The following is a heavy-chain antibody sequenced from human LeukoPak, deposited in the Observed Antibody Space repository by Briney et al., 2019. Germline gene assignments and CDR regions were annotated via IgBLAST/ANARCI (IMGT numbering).Heavy chain of an antibody. V-gene: IGHV3-30*02. CDR3: AKVPTTVTFYYYYYGMDV. CDR2: IRYDGSNK. Sequence: PGGSLRLSCAASGFTFGSYGMHWVLQAPGKGLEWVAFIRYDGSNKYYADSVKGRFTISRDNSKNTLYLQMNSLRAEDTAVYYCAKVPTTVTFYYYYYGMDVWGQGTTVTVSS. D-gene: IGHD4-17*01. CDR1: GFTFGSYG. J-gene: IGHJ6*02.